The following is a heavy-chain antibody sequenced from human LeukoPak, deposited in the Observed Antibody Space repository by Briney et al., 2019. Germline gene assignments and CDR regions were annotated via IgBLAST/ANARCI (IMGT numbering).Heavy chain of an antibody. CDR1: GFTFSSYW. V-gene: IGHV3-53*01. CDR3: AGGGGVGAKY. CDR2: IYSDNT. J-gene: IGHJ4*02. Sequence: PGGSLRLSCAASGFTFSSYWMSWVRQAPGKGLEWVSFIYSDNTHYSDSVKGRFTISRDNSKNTLYLQMNSLRDEDTAVYYCAGGGGVGAKYWGQGTLVTVSS. D-gene: IGHD1-26*01.